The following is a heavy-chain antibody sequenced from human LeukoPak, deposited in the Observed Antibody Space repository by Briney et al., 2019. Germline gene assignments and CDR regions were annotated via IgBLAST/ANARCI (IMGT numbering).Heavy chain of an antibody. Sequence: GGSLRLSCAASGFTFSSYWMHWVRQAPGKGLVWVSRINSDGSSTSYADSVKGRFTISRDNAKNTLYLQMNSLRTEDTAVYYCARDRGYSRFDYWGQGTLVTVSS. J-gene: IGHJ4*02. D-gene: IGHD5-18*01. CDR1: GFTFSSYW. CDR3: ARDRGYSRFDY. CDR2: INSDGSST. V-gene: IGHV3-74*01.